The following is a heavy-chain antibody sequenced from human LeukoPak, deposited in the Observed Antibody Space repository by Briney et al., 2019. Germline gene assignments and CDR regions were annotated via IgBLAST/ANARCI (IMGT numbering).Heavy chain of an antibody. V-gene: IGHV3-7*03. CDR2: IKQDGSEK. CDR1: GFTFSSYW. CDR3: AKHISGSYYGGFDY. D-gene: IGHD1-26*01. J-gene: IGHJ4*02. Sequence: GGSQRLSCAAAGFTFSSYWMSWVRQAPGKGLEWVANIKQDGSEKYYVDSVKGRFTISRDNAKNSLYLQMNSLRAEDTALYYCAKHISGSYYGGFDYWGQGTLVTVSS.